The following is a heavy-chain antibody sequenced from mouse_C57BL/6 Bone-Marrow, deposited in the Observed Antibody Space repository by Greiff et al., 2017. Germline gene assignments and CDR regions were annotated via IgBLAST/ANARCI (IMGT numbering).Heavy chain of an antibody. CDR1: GFTFSSYG. D-gene: IGHD2-3*01. CDR2: ISSGGSYT. CDR3: ARRFYDGYYDYFDY. V-gene: IGHV5-6*02. Sequence: EVMLVESGGDLVKPGGSLKLSCAASGFTFSSYGMSWVRQTPDKRLEWVATISSGGSYTYYPDSVKGRFTISRDNAKNTMYLQMSSLKSEDKAMYYCARRFYDGYYDYFDYWGQGTTLTVSS. J-gene: IGHJ2*01.